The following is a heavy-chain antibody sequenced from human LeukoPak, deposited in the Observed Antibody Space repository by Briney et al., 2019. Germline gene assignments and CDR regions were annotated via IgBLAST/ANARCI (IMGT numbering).Heavy chain of an antibody. CDR3: ARSTGSSGWE. CDR2: FYSGGSR. Sequence: GGSLRLSCAASGFTVSSNYMSWVRQAPGKGLEWVSVFYSGGSRYYADSVKGRLTISRDNSKNTLYFQMNSLRAEDTAVYYCARSTGSSGWEWGQGTLVTVSS. CDR1: GFTVSSNY. D-gene: IGHD6-19*01. V-gene: IGHV3-53*01. J-gene: IGHJ4*02.